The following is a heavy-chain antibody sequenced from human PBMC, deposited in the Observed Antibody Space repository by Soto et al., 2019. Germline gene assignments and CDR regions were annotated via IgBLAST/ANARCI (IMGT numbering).Heavy chain of an antibody. V-gene: IGHV1-18*01. CDR3: ARVAGGYSYDELDY. Sequence: ASVKVSCKASGYTFTNYGISWVRQAPGQGPEWMGCISAYNGNTNYPKKLQGRVTMTTDTSTSTAYMDLRSLRSDDTAVYYCARVAGGYSYDELDYWGQGTLVTVSS. D-gene: IGHD5-18*01. CDR1: GYTFTNYG. CDR2: ISAYNGNT. J-gene: IGHJ4*02.